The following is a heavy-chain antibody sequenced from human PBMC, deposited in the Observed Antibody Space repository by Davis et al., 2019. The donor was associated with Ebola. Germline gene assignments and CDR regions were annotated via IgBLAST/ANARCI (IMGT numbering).Heavy chain of an antibody. V-gene: IGHV1-18*01. D-gene: IGHD6-19*01. Sequence: ASVKVSCKASGYTFTSYGISWVRQAPGQGLEWMGWISAYNGNTNYAQKLQDRVTMTTDTSTSIAYMELRSLRSDDTAVYYCARDLGKTLADHADYWGQGTLVTVSS. CDR2: ISAYNGNT. CDR3: ARDLGKTLADHADY. CDR1: GYTFTSYG. J-gene: IGHJ4*02.